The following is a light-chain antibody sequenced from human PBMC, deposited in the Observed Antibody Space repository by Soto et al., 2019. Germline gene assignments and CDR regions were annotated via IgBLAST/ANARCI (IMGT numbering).Light chain of an antibody. CDR1: SSNIGSNI. CDR2: TLN. Sequence: QSALTQPPSASGTPGQSVTISCSGSSSNIGSNIVSWYQQVPGTAPKLLIYTLNERPVGVPDRFSGSKSGTSASLAISGLRSEDEADYYCAAWDDSLDGYVFGTGTKLTVL. J-gene: IGLJ1*01. CDR3: AAWDDSLDGYV. V-gene: IGLV1-44*01.